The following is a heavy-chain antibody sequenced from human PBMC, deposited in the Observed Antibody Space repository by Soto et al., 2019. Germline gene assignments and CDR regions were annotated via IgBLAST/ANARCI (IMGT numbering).Heavy chain of an antibody. CDR3: ARVRATDYEIEY. D-gene: IGHD4-17*01. CDR2: IKRDGSEK. CDR1: GFMFGSYW. Sequence: EVQLVESGGGLVQPGGSLRLSCTASGFMFGSYWMTWVRHVPGKGLQWVANIKRDGSEKYYVDVVKGRFTISRDNADNSVFLDMNNLRVDDTATYYCARVRATDYEIEYWGQGALVTVSS. V-gene: IGHV3-7*03. J-gene: IGHJ4*02.